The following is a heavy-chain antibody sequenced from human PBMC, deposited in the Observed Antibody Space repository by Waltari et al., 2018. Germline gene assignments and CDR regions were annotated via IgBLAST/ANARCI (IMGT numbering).Heavy chain of an antibody. CDR3: ARLGYCSGGSCRNWFDP. Sequence: QVQLVQSGAEVKKPGSSVKVSCKASGGTFSSYAISWVRQAPGQGLEWMGGISPILGIANYAQKFQGRVTITADESTSPAYMELSSLRSEDTAVYYCARLGYCSGGSCRNWFDPWGQGTLVTVSS. CDR1: GGTFSSYA. D-gene: IGHD2-15*01. CDR2: ISPILGIA. V-gene: IGHV1-69*04. J-gene: IGHJ5*02.